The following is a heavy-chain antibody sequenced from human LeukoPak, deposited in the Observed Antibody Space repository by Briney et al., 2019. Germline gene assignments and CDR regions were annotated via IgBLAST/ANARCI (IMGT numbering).Heavy chain of an antibody. Sequence: SETLSLTCAVYGASFSGYYWSWIRQPPRKWLEWHGVVNHSGSTNYNPSFKSRVTIAVDTSKNQFSLKLSSVTAADTAVYYCARGGLGFAVDYWGQGTLVTVSS. V-gene: IGHV4-34*01. CDR3: ARGGLGFAVDY. J-gene: IGHJ4*02. CDR2: VNHSGST. D-gene: IGHD3-3*01. CDR1: GASFSGYY.